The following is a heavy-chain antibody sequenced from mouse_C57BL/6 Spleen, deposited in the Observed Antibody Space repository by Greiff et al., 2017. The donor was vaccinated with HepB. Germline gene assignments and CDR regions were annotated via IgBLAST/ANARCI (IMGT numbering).Heavy chain of an antibody. CDR3: ARSATVVDYWYFDV. Sequence: QVQLQQPGAELVKPGASVKMSCKASGYTFTSYWITWVKQRPGQGLEWIGDIYPGSGSTNYNEKFKSKATLTVDTSSSTAYMQLSSLTSEDSAVYYCARSATVVDYWYFDVWGTGTTVTVSS. D-gene: IGHD1-1*01. CDR1: GYTFTSYW. V-gene: IGHV1-55*01. CDR2: IYPGSGST. J-gene: IGHJ1*03.